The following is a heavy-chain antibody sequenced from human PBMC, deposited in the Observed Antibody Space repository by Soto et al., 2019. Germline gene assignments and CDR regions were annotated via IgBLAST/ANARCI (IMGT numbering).Heavy chain of an antibody. CDR3: ARGDYGSGGYWFDP. CDR1: GGSISSGGYS. D-gene: IGHD3-10*01. CDR2: IYHSGST. J-gene: IGHJ5*02. V-gene: IGHV4-30-2*01. Sequence: QLQLQESGSGLVKPSQTLSLTCAVSGGSISSGGYSWSWIRQPPGKGLEWIGYIYHSGSTYYNPSRKSRVTISVDRSKNQCSLKRSSVTAADTAVYYCARGDYGSGGYWFDPWGQGTLVTVSS.